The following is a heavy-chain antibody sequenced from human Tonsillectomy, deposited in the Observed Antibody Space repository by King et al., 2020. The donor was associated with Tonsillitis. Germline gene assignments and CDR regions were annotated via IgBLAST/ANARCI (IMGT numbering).Heavy chain of an antibody. D-gene: IGHD4-17*01. CDR2: TSYNEINK. CDR1: GLTFSSNA. CDR3: AREAYGDYYFDF. J-gene: IGHJ4*02. V-gene: IGHV3-30*04. Sequence: VQLVESGGGVVQPGGSLRLSCAASGLTFSSNAMHWVRQAPGKGLEWVAITSYNEINKYYADSVKGRFTISRDNSKNTLYLQMNSLRAEDTAVYYCAREAYGDYYFDFWGQGTLVTVSS.